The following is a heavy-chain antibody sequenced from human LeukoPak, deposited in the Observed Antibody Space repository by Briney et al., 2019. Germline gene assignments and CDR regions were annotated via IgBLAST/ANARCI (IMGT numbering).Heavy chain of an antibody. CDR1: GFTFSSYA. D-gene: IGHD5-24*01. Sequence: AGGSLRLSCAASGFTFSSYAMHWVRQAPGKGLEWVAVISYDGSNKYYADSVKGRFTISRDNSKNTLYLQMSSLRAEDTAVYYCARESRRDGYNLDYWGQGTLVTVSS. CDR3: ARESRRDGYNLDY. V-gene: IGHV3-30-3*01. CDR2: ISYDGSNK. J-gene: IGHJ4*02.